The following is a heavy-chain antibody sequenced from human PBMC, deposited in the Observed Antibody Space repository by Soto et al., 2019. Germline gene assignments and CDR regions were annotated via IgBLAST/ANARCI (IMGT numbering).Heavy chain of an antibody. CDR3: ARGRYSYDTMEYKVYDSALDV. D-gene: IGHD3-10*01. CDR1: GGPIRGYY. Sequence: SAETLSLTCGVYGGPIRGYYWSWIRQFPGEGLEWIGDINDNGGTNYNPSIKSRVTTSLDTSKKQVSLMVSSVTAADTAVYYCARGRYSYDTMEYKVYDSALDVWGQGTTVTSP. V-gene: IGHV4-34*01. J-gene: IGHJ6*02. CDR2: INDNGGT.